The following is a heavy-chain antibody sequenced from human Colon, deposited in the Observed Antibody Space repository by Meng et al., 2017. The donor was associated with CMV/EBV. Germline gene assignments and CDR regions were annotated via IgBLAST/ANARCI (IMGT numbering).Heavy chain of an antibody. CDR1: VYTFTNYA. V-gene: IGHV1-8*01. D-gene: IGHD3-10*01. CDR2: MNPHSGNT. J-gene: IGHJ4*01. CDR3: ASRHTGSGNYYPY. Sequence: ASVTVSCKTSVYTFTNYAINWVRQAAGQGFEWMGWMNPHSGNTEYSHKFQGRVTMTRDTSISTAYMELSSLSYEDTAVYYCASRHTGSGNYYPYWGHGTLVTVSS.